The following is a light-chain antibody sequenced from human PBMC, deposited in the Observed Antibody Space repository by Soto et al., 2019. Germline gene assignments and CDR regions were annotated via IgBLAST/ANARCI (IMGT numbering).Light chain of an antibody. CDR3: YSYTTSSTYV. Sequence: QSVLTQPPSASGSPGQSATISCTGTSSDVGGYNFVSWYQQHPRKAPKLMIYEVSNRPSGVSDRFSGSKSGNTASLTISGLQAEDEADYYCYSYTTSSTYVFGTGTMVTVL. V-gene: IGLV2-14*01. CDR2: EVS. J-gene: IGLJ1*01. CDR1: SSDVGGYNF.